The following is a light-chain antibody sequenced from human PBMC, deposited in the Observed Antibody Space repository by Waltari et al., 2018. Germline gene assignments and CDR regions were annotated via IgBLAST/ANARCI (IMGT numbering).Light chain of an antibody. Sequence: QSVLTQPPSASGTPGQRVTISCSGSRSHIGSDYVYWYQQVPGTAPKLLIYRNNQRPSGVPDRVSGSKSGTSASLAISGLRSEDEADYYCAAWDDSLSGRVFGGGTKVTVL. J-gene: IGLJ3*02. CDR1: RSHIGSDY. CDR2: RNN. V-gene: IGLV1-47*01. CDR3: AAWDDSLSGRV.